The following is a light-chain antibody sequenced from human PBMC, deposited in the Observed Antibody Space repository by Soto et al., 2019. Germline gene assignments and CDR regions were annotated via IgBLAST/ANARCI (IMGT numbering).Light chain of an antibody. CDR1: SSNIGAGYD. V-gene: IGLV1-40*01. Sequence: QSVLTQPPSVSGAPGQRVTISCTGSSSNIGAGYDVHWYQQLPGTAPKLLIYGNSNRPSGVPDRFSGSKSGTSASLAITGLRAEDEADYYCQAYDSSLRGVFGRGTKLTVL. CDR2: GNS. J-gene: IGLJ3*02. CDR3: QAYDSSLRGV.